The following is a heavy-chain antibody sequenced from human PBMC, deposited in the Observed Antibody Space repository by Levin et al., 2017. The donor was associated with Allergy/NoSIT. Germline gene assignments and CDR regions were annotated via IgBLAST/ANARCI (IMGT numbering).Heavy chain of an antibody. Sequence: GGSLRLSCAASGFAFHGNAMHWVRQAPGKGLEWVAVIWSDGSNTYYADSVKGRFTISRDNSRNTLYLEMNSLRAEDTAVYYCARDWVTRRLDYWGQGSLVTVSS. CDR1: GFAFHGNA. V-gene: IGHV3-33*01. CDR3: ARDWVTRRLDY. D-gene: IGHD4-17*01. J-gene: IGHJ4*02. CDR2: IWSDGSNT.